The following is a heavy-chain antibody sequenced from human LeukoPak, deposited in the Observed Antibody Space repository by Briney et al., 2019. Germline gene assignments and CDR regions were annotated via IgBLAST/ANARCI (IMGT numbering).Heavy chain of an antibody. V-gene: IGHV1-2*02. CDR1: GYTFTDYY. CDR2: INSNSGGT. J-gene: IGHJ4*02. CDR3: AREVSTGRPGGY. Sequence: ASVKVSCKASGYTFTDYYIHWVRQAPGQGLEWMGWINSNSGGTNYAQKFQGAATMTRDTSINTAYMELNTQRSNDTGVYYCAREVSTGRPGGYWGQGTLVTVSS. D-gene: IGHD5/OR15-5a*01.